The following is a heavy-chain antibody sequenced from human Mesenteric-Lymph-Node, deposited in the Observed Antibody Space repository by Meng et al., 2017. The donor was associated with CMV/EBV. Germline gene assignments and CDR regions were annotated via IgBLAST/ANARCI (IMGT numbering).Heavy chain of an antibody. CDR2: IYQSGST. CDR1: IRSGGYY. Sequence: IRSGGYYWSWIRQPPGKGLEWIGYIYQSGSTYYNPTRKSRVTISVDRSKNQFSLKLSSVTAADTAVYYCARVLIAYYDFWSGPFDYWGQGVLVTVSS. V-gene: IGHV4-30-2*01. D-gene: IGHD3-3*01. J-gene: IGHJ4*02. CDR3: ARVLIAYYDFWSGPFDY.